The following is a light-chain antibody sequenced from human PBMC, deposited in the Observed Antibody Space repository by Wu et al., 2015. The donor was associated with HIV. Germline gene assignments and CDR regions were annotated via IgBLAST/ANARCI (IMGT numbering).Light chain of an antibody. CDR2: DAP. J-gene: IGKJ2*01. Sequence: EIVLTQSPGTLSLSPGERATLSCRTSQSVSSSYLAWYQLKPGQAPRLLIYDAPSRATGIPDRFSGSGSGTDFTLTISGLEPEDFAMYYCQQFGDTSYTFGQGTKLEIK. CDR3: QQFGDTSYT. V-gene: IGKV3-20*01. CDR1: QSVSSSY.